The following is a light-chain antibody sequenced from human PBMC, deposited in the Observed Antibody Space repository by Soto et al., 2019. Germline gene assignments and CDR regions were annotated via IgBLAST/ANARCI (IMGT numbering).Light chain of an antibody. CDR3: QQYETLPLT. CDR1: QDINSY. J-gene: IGKJ4*01. Sequence: DLQMTQSPSSLSASVRDRVTITCQASQDINSYLNWYQHQPGKAPKLLIYDASNLETGVPSRFSGSGSGTHFTFTISSLQPEDIGTYYCQQYETLPLTFGGGTKVEI. V-gene: IGKV1-33*01. CDR2: DAS.